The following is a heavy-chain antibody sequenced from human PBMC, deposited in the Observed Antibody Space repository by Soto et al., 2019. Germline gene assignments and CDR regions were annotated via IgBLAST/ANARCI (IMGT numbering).Heavy chain of an antibody. CDR1: GFTFSSYD. J-gene: IGHJ6*03. CDR2: IGTAGDT. V-gene: IGHV3-13*01. D-gene: IGHD6-6*01. Sequence: EVQLVESGGGLVQPGGSLRLSCAASGFTFSSYDMHWVRQATGKGLEWVSAIGTAGDTYYPGSVKGRFTISRENAKNSLYLQMNSLRAGDTVVYYCARGPREGYSSSSPYYYYYMDVWGKGTTVTVSS. CDR3: ARGPREGYSSSSPYYYYYMDV.